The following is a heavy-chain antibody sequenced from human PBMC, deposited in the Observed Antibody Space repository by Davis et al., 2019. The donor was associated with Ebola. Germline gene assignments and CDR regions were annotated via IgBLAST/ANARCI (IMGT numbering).Heavy chain of an antibody. CDR1: GGSISSYY. J-gene: IGHJ4*02. V-gene: IGHV4-59*05. D-gene: IGHD5-18*01. CDR2: IYYSGST. Sequence: SETLSLTCTVSGGSISSYYWSWIRQPPGKGLEWIGRIYYSGSTYYNPSLKSRVTISVATSKNQFSLKLSSVNAADTAVYYCARHTAMVTDPFDYWGQGTLVTVSS. CDR3: ARHTAMVTDPFDY.